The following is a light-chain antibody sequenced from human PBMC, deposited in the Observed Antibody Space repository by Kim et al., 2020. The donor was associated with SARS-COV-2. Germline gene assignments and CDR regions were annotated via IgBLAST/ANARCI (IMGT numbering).Light chain of an antibody. CDR2: YDS. J-gene: IGLJ3*02. CDR1: NIGSKS. V-gene: IGLV3-21*01. Sequence: VSVAPGKTARITCGGNNIGSKSVHWYQQKPGQAPVLVIYYDSDRPSGVPHRSLAPTSGNPATLTITRAEAGDAPAVSFQVGGVRCDNGVFGGGT. CDR3: QVGGVRCDNGV.